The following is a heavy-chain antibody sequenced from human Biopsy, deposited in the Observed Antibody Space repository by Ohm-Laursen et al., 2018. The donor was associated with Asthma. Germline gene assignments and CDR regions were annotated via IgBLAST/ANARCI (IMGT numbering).Heavy chain of an antibody. CDR3: ATLSWYASQY. J-gene: IGHJ4*02. V-gene: IGHV3-7*01. CDR2: IKPDGSQT. CDR1: GFTFSGSW. D-gene: IGHD2-2*01. Sequence: SLRLSCAASGFTFSGSWMIWVRQAPGKGLQWLAFIKPDGSQTHYADSVEGRFSISRDNSKNSLYLQMSSLRGEDTAIYYCATLSWYASQYWGQGTLATVSS.